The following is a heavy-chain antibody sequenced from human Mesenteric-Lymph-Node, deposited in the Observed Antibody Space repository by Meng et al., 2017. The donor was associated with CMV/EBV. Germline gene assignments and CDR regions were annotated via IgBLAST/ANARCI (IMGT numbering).Heavy chain of an antibody. D-gene: IGHD3-3*01. Sequence: GESLKISCAASGFTFSDYYMSWIRQAPGKGLEWVSYISSSGSTIYYADSVKGRFTISRDNAKNSLYLQMNSLRAEDTAVYYCARQDRTNYDFWSGYYITWFDPWGQGTLVTVSS. V-gene: IGHV3-11*04. CDR1: GFTFSDYY. CDR2: ISSSGSTI. J-gene: IGHJ5*02. CDR3: ARQDRTNYDFWSGYYITWFDP.